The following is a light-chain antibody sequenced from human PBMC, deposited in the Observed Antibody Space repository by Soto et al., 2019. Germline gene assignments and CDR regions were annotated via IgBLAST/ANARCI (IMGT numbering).Light chain of an antibody. CDR3: RQYNNWPPIT. J-gene: IGKJ5*01. Sequence: EIVLTQSPGTLSLSPGERATLSCRASQSVSSKLAWYQQKPGQAPRLLIYGASTRATGIPARFSGSGSGTEFTLTISSLQSEDFAVYYCRQYNNWPPITFGQGTRLEIK. CDR2: GAS. V-gene: IGKV3-15*01. CDR1: QSVSSK.